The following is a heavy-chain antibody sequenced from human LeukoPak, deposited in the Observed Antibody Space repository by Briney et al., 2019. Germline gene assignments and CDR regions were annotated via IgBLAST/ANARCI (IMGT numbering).Heavy chain of an antibody. D-gene: IGHD3-10*01. J-gene: IGHJ1*01. V-gene: IGHV3-74*03. Sequence: GGSLRLSCAASGSTFSGAWMHWVRQAPGKGLVWVSRINNDGTTTMYADSVKGRFTLSRDNAKNTLYLQMNSLRAEDTAAYYCARVSGPGMNEYFHLWGQGTLVTVSS. CDR3: ARVSGPGMNEYFHL. CDR2: INNDGTTT. CDR1: GSTFSGAW.